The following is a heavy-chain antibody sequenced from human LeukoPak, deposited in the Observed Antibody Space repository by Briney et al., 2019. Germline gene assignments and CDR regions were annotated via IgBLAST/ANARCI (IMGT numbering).Heavy chain of an antibody. CDR3: ARSEGRFFDL. CDR2: IYYSGST. Sequence: WIGYIYYSGSTNYSPSLKSRVSISLDTSRKQFSLKLSSVTAADTAVYYCARSEGRFFDLWGRGTLVTVSS. V-gene: IGHV4-59*08. J-gene: IGHJ2*01.